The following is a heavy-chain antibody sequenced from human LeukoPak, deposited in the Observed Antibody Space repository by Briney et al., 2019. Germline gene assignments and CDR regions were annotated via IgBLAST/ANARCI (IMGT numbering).Heavy chain of an antibody. J-gene: IGHJ3*02. V-gene: IGHV3-48*01. D-gene: IGHD3-10*01. CDR2: IRKSGSPI. CDR1: GFTFSGYS. Sequence: GGSLRLSCAASGFTFSGYSMNWVRQAPGKGLEWVAYIRKSGSPIYYADSVKGRFTISRDDAKNSLYLQMNSLRAEDTAVYYCARDRSMVRGVIVWALDAFDIWGQGTMVTVSS. CDR3: ARDRSMVRGVIVWALDAFDI.